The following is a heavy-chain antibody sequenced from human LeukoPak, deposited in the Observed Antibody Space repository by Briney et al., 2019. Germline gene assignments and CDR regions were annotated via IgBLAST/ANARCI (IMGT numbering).Heavy chain of an antibody. V-gene: IGHV4-59*01. CDR3: ARGDEYDSGNLDF. D-gene: IGHD3-10*01. Sequence: SETLSLTCTVFGGSISSYYWSWIRQPPGKGLEWIGYIYYSGSTNYNPSLKSRVTISVDTSKSQFSLKLSSVTAADTAVYYCARGDEYDSGNLDFWGQGTLVTVSS. CDR1: GGSISSYY. J-gene: IGHJ4*02. CDR2: IYYSGST.